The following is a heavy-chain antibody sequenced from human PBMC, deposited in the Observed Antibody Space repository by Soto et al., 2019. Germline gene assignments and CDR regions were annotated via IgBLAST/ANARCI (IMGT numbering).Heavy chain of an antibody. Sequence: GGSLRLSCAASGFTFSNYGMHWVRQAPGKGLEWVAVISYDGSNKYYADSVKGRFTISRDNSKNTLYLRMNSLRADDTAVYYCAKGIVVVRGYYFNYWGQGTLVTVSS. J-gene: IGHJ4*02. D-gene: IGHD3-22*01. V-gene: IGHV3-30*18. CDR2: ISYDGSNK. CDR1: GFTFSNYG. CDR3: AKGIVVVRGYYFNY.